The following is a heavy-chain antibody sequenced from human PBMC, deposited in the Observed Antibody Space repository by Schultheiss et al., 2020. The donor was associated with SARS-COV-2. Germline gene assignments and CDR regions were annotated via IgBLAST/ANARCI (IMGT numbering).Heavy chain of an antibody. D-gene: IGHD6-19*01. CDR2: IYPGDSDT. Sequence: GGSLRLSCKGSGYSFTSYWIGWVRQMPGKGLEWMGIIYPGDSDTRYSPSFQGQVTIAADKSFSTAYLQWSSLKASDTAMYYCARQQQWPEISDYWGQGTLVTVSS. CDR1: GYSFTSYW. J-gene: IGHJ4*02. CDR3: ARQQQWPEISDY. V-gene: IGHV5-51*01.